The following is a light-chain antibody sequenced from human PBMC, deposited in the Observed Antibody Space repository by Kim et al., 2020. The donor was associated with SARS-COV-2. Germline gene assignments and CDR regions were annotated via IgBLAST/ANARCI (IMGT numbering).Light chain of an antibody. CDR1: QGISSY. CDR3: QQYYSYPPGT. Sequence: AIRMTQSPSSLSASTVDRVTITCRASQGISSYLAWYQQKPGKAPKLLIYAASTLQSGVPSRFSGSGSGTDFTLTISCLQSEDFATYYCQQYYSYPPGTFGQGTKLEI. V-gene: IGKV1-8*01. CDR2: AAS. J-gene: IGKJ2*02.